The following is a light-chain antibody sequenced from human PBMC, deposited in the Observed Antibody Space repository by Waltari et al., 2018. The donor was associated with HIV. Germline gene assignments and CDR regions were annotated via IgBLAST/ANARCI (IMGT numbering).Light chain of an antibody. CDR1: SSDIGGYNF. CDR3: ASYTSDMTL. CDR2: QVP. J-gene: IGLJ2*01. V-gene: IGLV2-14*01. Sequence: QSALTQPASMSGSPGQSITISCTGTSSDIGGYNFVSWSLSHPGKAPMPLIYQVPSRPSRVSNRFSCSKAGNTASLTISGLQGDDEAHYYCASYTSDMTLFCGGTKLTVL.